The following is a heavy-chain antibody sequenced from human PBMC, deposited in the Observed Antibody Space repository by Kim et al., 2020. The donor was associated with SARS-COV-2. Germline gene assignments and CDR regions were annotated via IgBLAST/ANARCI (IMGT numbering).Heavy chain of an antibody. D-gene: IGHD5-12*01. V-gene: IGHV3-33*01. CDR3: ARVGDGYNYYFDY. CDR2: IWYDGSNK. CDR1: GFTFSGYG. J-gene: IGHJ4*02. Sequence: GGSLRLSCAASGFTFSGYGMHWVRQAPGKGLEWVAVIWYDGSNKYYADSVKGRFTISRDNSKNTLYLQMNSLRAEDTAVYYCARVGDGYNYYFDYWGQGTLVTVSS.